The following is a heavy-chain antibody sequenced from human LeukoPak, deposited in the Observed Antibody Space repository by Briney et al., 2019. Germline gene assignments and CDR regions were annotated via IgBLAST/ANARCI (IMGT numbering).Heavy chain of an antibody. CDR3: ARLPERGYSGYGVNWFGP. CDR2: INPNSGGT. Sequence: ASVKVSCKASGYTFTGYYMHWVRQAPGQGLEWMGRINPNSGGTNYAQKFQGRVTMTRDTSISTAYMELSRLRSDGTAVYYCARLPERGYSGYGVNWFGPWGQGTLVTVSS. J-gene: IGHJ5*02. D-gene: IGHD5-12*01. CDR1: GYTFTGYY. V-gene: IGHV1-2*06.